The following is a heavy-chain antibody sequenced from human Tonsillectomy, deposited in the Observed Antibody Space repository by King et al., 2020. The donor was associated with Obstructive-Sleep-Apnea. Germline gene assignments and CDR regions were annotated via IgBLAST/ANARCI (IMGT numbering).Heavy chain of an antibody. D-gene: IGHD6-19*01. J-gene: IGHJ4*02. CDR3: ARGSGVAGQGVDY. Sequence: LQLQESGPGLVKPSETLSLTCTVSVGSISSSSYYWGWIRQPPGKGLEWIVSIYYSGSTFYNPSLKSRVTISVDTSKNQFSLKLSSVTAADTAVYYCARGSGVAGQGVDYWGQGTLVTVSS. CDR2: IYYSGST. CDR1: VGSISSSSYY. V-gene: IGHV4-39*07.